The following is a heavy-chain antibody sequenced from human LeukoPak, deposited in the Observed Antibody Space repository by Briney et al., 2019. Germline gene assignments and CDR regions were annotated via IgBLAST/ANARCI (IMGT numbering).Heavy chain of an antibody. Sequence: GGSLRLSCAASGFTFSSYGMHWVRQAPGKGLEWVAVIWYDGSNKYYADSVKGRFTISRDNSKNTLYLQMNSLRAEDTAVYYCAREPYRRAPNYYYYGMDVWGQGTTVTVSS. V-gene: IGHV3-33*01. CDR1: GFTFSSYG. D-gene: IGHD1-14*01. CDR3: AREPYRRAPNYYYYGMDV. J-gene: IGHJ6*02. CDR2: IWYDGSNK.